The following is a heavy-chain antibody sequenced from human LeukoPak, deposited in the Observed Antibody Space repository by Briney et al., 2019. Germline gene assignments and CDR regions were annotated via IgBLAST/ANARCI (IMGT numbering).Heavy chain of an antibody. CDR3: ARDSYYYDSSGYRGFDY. J-gene: IGHJ4*02. V-gene: IGHV4-4*08. Sequence: SETLSLTCTVSGGSISNYYWNWIRQPPGKGLEWIGYIYTSGSTNYNPSLKSRVTISGDTSKNQFSLKLTSVTAADTAVYYCARDSYYYDSSGYRGFDYWGQGTLVTVSS. CDR2: IYTSGST. CDR1: GGSISNYY. D-gene: IGHD3-22*01.